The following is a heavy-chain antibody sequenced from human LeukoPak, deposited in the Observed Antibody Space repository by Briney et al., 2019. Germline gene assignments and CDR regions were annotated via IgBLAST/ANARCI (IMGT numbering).Heavy chain of an antibody. V-gene: IGHV1-69*01. CDR2: IIPIFGTA. Sequence: SVKVSCKASGGTFSRYAISWVRQAPGQGLEWMGAIIPIFGTANYAQKFQGRVTITADESTSTAYMELSSLRSEDTAVYYCARGYCSGGSCYADAFDIWGQGTMVTVSS. D-gene: IGHD2-15*01. CDR1: GGTFSRYA. CDR3: ARGYCSGGSCYADAFDI. J-gene: IGHJ3*02.